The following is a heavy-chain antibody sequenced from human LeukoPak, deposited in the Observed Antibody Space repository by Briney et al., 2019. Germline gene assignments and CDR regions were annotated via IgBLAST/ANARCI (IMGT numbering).Heavy chain of an antibody. V-gene: IGHV3-74*03. Sequence: GGSLRLSCVASGSPFSDSWMPWVRQTPGKGLLWVSLITTDGSNRTYADSVKGRFTISRDNARNTLYLQMNSLRVEDTAVYYCARDRYYTMDAWGQGTTVTVSS. CDR2: ITTDGSNR. CDR1: GSPFSDSW. CDR3: ARDRYYTMDA. J-gene: IGHJ6*02.